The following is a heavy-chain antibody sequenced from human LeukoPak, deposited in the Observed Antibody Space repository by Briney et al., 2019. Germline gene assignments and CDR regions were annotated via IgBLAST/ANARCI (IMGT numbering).Heavy chain of an antibody. CDR2: IYYSGST. D-gene: IGHD6-13*01. CDR1: GGSISSYY. CDR3: ARVGAAGTDY. Sequence: SETLSLTCTVSGGSISSYYWSWIRQPPGEGLEWIGYIYYSGSTNYTPSLKSRVTISVDTSKNQFSLKLGSVTAADTAVYYCARVGAAGTDYWGQGTLVTVSS. V-gene: IGHV4-59*01. J-gene: IGHJ4*02.